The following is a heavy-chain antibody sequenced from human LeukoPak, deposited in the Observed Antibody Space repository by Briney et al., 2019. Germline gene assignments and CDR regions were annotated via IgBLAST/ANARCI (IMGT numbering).Heavy chain of an antibody. Sequence: GGSLRLSCAASGFTFSSYAMSWVRQAPGKGLEWVSAISGSGGSTYYADSVKGRFTISRDNSKSTLYLQMNSLRAEDTAVYYCAKGYGDYFDAFDIWGQGTMVTVSS. CDR1: GFTFSSYA. V-gene: IGHV3-23*01. CDR3: AKGYGDYFDAFDI. D-gene: IGHD4-17*01. CDR2: ISGSGGST. J-gene: IGHJ3*02.